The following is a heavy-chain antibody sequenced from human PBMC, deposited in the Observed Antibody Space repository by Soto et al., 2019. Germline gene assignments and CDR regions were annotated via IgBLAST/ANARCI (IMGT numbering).Heavy chain of an antibody. Sequence: GASVKVSCKASGYIFVNYGIAWVRHAPGQGLEWMGWISPYTGNTHSASKVQGRLTMTTDTSTSTAYMDLGSLTSDDTAVYYCVMVDNYVTPTPQDVWGQGTTVTV. CDR3: VMVDNYVTPTPQDV. D-gene: IGHD3-16*01. CDR1: GYIFVNYG. V-gene: IGHV1-18*01. J-gene: IGHJ6*02. CDR2: ISPYTGNT.